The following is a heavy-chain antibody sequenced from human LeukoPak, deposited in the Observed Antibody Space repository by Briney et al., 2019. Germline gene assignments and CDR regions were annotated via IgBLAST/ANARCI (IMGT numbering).Heavy chain of an antibody. Sequence: SETLSLTCAVYGGSFSGYYWGWIRQPPGKGLEWIGNVYHSGGTYYSPSLKNRITISLDTSKNHFSLKLTSVTAADTAIYYCAGGGNYDRANWGQGTLVTASS. CDR2: VYHSGGT. CDR3: AGGGNYDRAN. CDR1: GGSFSGYY. V-gene: IGHV4-34*01. D-gene: IGHD1-26*01. J-gene: IGHJ4*02.